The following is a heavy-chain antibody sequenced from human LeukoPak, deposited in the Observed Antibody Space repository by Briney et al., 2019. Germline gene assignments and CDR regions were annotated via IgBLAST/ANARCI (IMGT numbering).Heavy chain of an antibody. Sequence: GGSLRLSCAASGFTFSYHGMHWVRRAPGRGLEWVAFIRYDGSNKYYADSVKGRFTISRDNSKNTLYLQMNSLRAEDTAVYYCAKDGTPLGSGSYYIFDYWGQGTLVTVSS. V-gene: IGHV3-30*02. CDR2: IRYDGSNK. D-gene: IGHD3-10*01. CDR3: AKDGTPLGSGSYYIFDY. J-gene: IGHJ4*02. CDR1: GFTFSYHG.